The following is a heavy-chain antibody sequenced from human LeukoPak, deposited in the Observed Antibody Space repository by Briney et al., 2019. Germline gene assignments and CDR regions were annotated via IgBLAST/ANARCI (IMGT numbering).Heavy chain of an antibody. V-gene: IGHV4-59*08. CDR1: GGSMSTYY. CDR2: ISYSGST. CDR3: ARQGYDILTGYIDAFDI. Sequence: SETLSLTCTVSGGSMSTYYWTWIRQPPGKGLEWIGYISYSGSTNYNPSLKSRVTISIDTSKNQFSLKLRSVTAADTAIYYCARQGYDILTGYIDAFDIWGQGTMVTVSS. D-gene: IGHD3-9*01. J-gene: IGHJ3*02.